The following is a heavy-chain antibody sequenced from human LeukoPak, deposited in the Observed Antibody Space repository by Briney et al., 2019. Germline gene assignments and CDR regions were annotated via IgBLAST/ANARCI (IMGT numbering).Heavy chain of an antibody. Sequence: SETLSLTCTVSGGSISSSSYYWGWIRQPPGKGLEWIGYIYYSGSTNYNPSLKSRVTISVDTSENQFSLKLSSVTAADTAVYYCARGGSGSYLTAFDIWGQGTMVTVSS. CDR1: GGSISSSSYY. D-gene: IGHD3-10*01. CDR2: IYYSGST. CDR3: ARGGSGSYLTAFDI. J-gene: IGHJ3*02. V-gene: IGHV4-61*05.